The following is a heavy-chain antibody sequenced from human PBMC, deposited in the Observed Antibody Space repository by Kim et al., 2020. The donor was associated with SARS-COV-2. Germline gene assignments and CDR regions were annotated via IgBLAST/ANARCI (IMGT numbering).Heavy chain of an antibody. Sequence: GGSLRLSCAASGFTVSSKYLYWVRQAPGKGLEWVSAIYSDDNTYYADSVKGRFTISRDSSKNTLYLQMNSLRAEDTAVYYCVRTTRYRSGWYYFDYWGQGTLVTVSS. CDR2: IYSDDNT. CDR3: VRTTRYRSGWYYFDY. J-gene: IGHJ4*02. CDR1: GFTVSSKY. V-gene: IGHV3-66*01. D-gene: IGHD6-19*01.